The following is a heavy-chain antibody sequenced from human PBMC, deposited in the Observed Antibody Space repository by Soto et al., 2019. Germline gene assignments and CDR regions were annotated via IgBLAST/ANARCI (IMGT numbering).Heavy chain of an antibody. V-gene: IGHV1-2*04. CDR3: AGDQSPSVAGYYYYGMDV. D-gene: IGHD6-19*01. CDR2: INPNSGGT. CDR1: GYTFTGYY. J-gene: IGHJ6*02. Sequence: ASVKVSCKASGYTFTGYYMHWVRQAPGQGLEWMGWINPNSGGTNYAQKFQGWVTMTRDTSISTAYMELSRLRSDDTAVYYCAGDQSPSVAGYYYYGMDVWGQGTTVTV.